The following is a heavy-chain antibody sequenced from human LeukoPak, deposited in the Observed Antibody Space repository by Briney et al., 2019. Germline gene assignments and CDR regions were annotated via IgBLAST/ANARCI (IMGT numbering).Heavy chain of an antibody. D-gene: IGHD3-3*01. V-gene: IGHV3-21*01. CDR1: GFTFSSYS. J-gene: IGHJ5*02. Sequence: TGGSLRLSCAASGFTFSSYSMNWVRQAPGKGLEWVSSISSSSSYIYYADSVKGRFTISRDNDKNSLYLQMNSLRAEDTAVYYCARGDDFWSGTLRFDPWGQGTLVTVSS. CDR3: ARGDDFWSGTLRFDP. CDR2: ISSSSSYI.